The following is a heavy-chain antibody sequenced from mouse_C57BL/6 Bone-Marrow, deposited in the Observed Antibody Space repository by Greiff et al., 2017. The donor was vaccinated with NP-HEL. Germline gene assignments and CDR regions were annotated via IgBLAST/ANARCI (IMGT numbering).Heavy chain of an antibody. J-gene: IGHJ3*01. CDR2: ISSGGSYT. CDR1: GFTFSSYG. CDR3: ARGRGCYYGSPAWFAY. V-gene: IGHV5-6*01. D-gene: IGHD1-1*01. Sequence: EVKLVESGGDLVKPGGSLKLSCAASGFTFSSYGMSWVRQTPDKRLEWVATISSGGSYTYYPDSVKGRFTISRDNAKNTLYLQMSSLKSEDTAMYYCARGRGCYYGSPAWFAYWGQGTLVTVSA.